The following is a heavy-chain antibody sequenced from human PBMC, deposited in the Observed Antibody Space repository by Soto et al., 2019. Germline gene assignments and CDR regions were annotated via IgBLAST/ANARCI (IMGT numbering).Heavy chain of an antibody. Sequence: EVQLVESGGGLVQPGGSLRLSCAASGFTFSSYSMNWVRQAPGKGLEWVSYISSSSSTIYYADSVKGRFTISRDNAKNSLYPQMNSLRDEDTAVYYCARAGGGSRTYYYYYGMDVWGQGTTVTVSS. CDR2: ISSSSSTI. J-gene: IGHJ6*02. CDR1: GFTFSSYS. CDR3: ARAGGGSRTYYYYYGMDV. D-gene: IGHD2-15*01. V-gene: IGHV3-48*02.